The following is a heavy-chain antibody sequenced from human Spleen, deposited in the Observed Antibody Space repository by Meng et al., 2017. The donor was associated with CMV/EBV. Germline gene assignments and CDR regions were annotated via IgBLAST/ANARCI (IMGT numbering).Heavy chain of an antibody. J-gene: IGHJ4*02. V-gene: IGHV3-7*01. CDR1: GFTFSSYW. CDR3: AREGYDFWSGYSDY. Sequence: SGFTFSSYWMRWVRQAPGKGLEWVANIKQDGSEKYYVDSVKGRFTISRDNAKNSLYLQMNSLRAEDTAVYYCAREGYDFWSGYSDYWGQGTLVTVSS. CDR2: IKQDGSEK. D-gene: IGHD3-3*01.